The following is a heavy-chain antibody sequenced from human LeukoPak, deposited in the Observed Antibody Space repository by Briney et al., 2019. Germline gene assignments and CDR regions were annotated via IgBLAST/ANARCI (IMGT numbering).Heavy chain of an antibody. Sequence: SQTLSLTCTVSGGSISSGSYYWSWIRQPAGKGLEWIGRIYSSGSTNYNPSLKSRVTISVDTSKNQFSLKLSSVTAADTAVYYCARDRYGSSYRLDPWGQGTLVTVSS. CDR2: IYSSGST. D-gene: IGHD6-13*01. V-gene: IGHV4-61*02. CDR1: GGSISSGSYY. J-gene: IGHJ5*02. CDR3: ARDRYGSSYRLDP.